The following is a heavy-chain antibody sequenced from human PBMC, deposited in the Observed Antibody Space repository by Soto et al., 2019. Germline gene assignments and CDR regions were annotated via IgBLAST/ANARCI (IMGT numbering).Heavy chain of an antibody. Sequence: EAQLLESGGGLLQPGGSLRLSCAASGFTFSSYAMSWVRLAPGKGLEWVSGITGSDAITYYTDSVKGRFTISRDNSKNTLYLQMHSLRAEDTAVYYCARDVWETTSMYYGLDVWGLGTTVTVSS. J-gene: IGHJ6*02. CDR3: ARDVWETTSMYYGLDV. CDR2: ITGSDAIT. CDR1: GFTFSSYA. D-gene: IGHD1-26*01. V-gene: IGHV3-23*01.